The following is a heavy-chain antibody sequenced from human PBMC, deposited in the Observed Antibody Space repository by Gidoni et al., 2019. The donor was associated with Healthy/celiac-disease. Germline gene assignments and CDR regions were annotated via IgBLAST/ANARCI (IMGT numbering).Heavy chain of an antibody. J-gene: IGHJ4*02. CDR2: IRYDGSNK. CDR3: AKDGDSGSYGLYFDY. V-gene: IGHV3-30*02. D-gene: IGHD1-26*01. Sequence: QVQLVESGGGVVQPGGSLRLSCAASGFTFSSYGMHWVRQAPGKGLEWVAFIRYDGSNKYYADSVKGRFTISRDNSKNTLYLQMNSLRAEDTAVYYCAKDGDSGSYGLYFDYWGQGTLVTVSS. CDR1: GFTFSSYG.